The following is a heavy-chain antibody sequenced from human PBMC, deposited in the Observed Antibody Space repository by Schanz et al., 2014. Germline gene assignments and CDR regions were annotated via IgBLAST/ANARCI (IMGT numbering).Heavy chain of an antibody. CDR3: ANHVRSLTGNDY. CDR1: GFTFSTYA. Sequence: VQLLQSGGALVQPGGSLRLSCSASGFTFSTYAMSWARQTPGKGLEWVSSITTGGNTYYRDSVKGRFIVSRDNSKNTLYLELKRMRVDDAAVYECANHVRSLTGNDYWGQGTLXTVSS. CDR2: ITTGGNT. J-gene: IGHJ4*02. D-gene: IGHD3-9*01. V-gene: IGHV3-23*01.